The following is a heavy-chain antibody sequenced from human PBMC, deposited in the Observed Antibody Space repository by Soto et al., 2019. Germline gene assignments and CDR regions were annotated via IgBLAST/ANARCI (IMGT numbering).Heavy chain of an antibody. J-gene: IGHJ4*01. D-gene: IGHD3-22*01. CDR3: ARRSTPEYYYDSSGLYYFAY. CDR2: IYPGDSDT. V-gene: IGHV5-51*01. CDR1: GYSFTSYW. Sequence: GESLKISCKGSGYSFTSYWIGWVRQMPGKGLEWMGIIYPGDSDTRYSPSFQGQVTISADKSISTAYLQWSSLKASDTAMYYCARRSTPEYYYDSSGLYYFAYWVHGTL.